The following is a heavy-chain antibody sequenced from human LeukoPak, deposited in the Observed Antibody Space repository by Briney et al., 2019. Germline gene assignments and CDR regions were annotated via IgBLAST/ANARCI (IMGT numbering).Heavy chain of an antibody. J-gene: IGHJ4*02. Sequence: GGSPRLSCAASGFTFSSYSMNWVRQAPGKGLEWVSSISSSSSYIYYADSVKGRFTISRDNAKNSLYLQMNSLRAEDTAVYYCAREPSDSSGYYPSWGQGTLVTVSS. V-gene: IGHV3-21*01. D-gene: IGHD3-22*01. CDR2: ISSSSSYI. CDR3: AREPSDSSGYYPS. CDR1: GFTFSSYS.